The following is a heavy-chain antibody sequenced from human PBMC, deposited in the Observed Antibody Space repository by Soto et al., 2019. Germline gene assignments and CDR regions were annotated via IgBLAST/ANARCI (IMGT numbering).Heavy chain of an antibody. CDR2: ISSSSSYI. CDR3: ARDRGSGEATVTTDWFDP. D-gene: IGHD4-17*01. J-gene: IGHJ5*02. Sequence: EVQLVESGGGPVKPGGSLRLSCAASGFTFSSYSMNWVRQAPGKGLEWVSSISSSSSYIYYADSVKGRFTISRDNAKNSLYLQMNSLRAEDTAVYYCARDRGSGEATVTTDWFDPWGQGTLVTVSS. V-gene: IGHV3-21*01. CDR1: GFTFSSYS.